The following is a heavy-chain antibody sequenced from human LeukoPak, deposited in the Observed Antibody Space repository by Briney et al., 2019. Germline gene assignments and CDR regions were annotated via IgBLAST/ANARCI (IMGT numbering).Heavy chain of an antibody. V-gene: IGHV3-30*03. CDR1: GFTFSSYG. J-gene: IGHJ6*02. Sequence: GGSLRLSCAASGFTFSSYGMHWVRQAPGKGLEWVAVISYDGSNKYYADSVKGQFTISRDNSKNTLYLQMNSLRAEDTAVYYCARDLRLIEDYYYYYGMDVWGQGTTVTVSS. D-gene: IGHD3-16*01. CDR3: ARDLRLIEDYYYYYGMDV. CDR2: ISYDGSNK.